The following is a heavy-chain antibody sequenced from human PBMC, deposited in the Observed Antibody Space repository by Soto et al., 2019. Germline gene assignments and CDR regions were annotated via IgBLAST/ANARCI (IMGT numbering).Heavy chain of an antibody. J-gene: IGHJ3*02. CDR1: GGSFSGYY. V-gene: IGHV4-34*01. CDR3: ARRITIFGVVIVFQAFDI. D-gene: IGHD3-3*01. CDR2: INHSGST. Sequence: SETLSLTCAVYGGSFSGYYWSWIRQPSGKGLEWIGEINHSGSTNYNPSLKSRVTISVDTSKNQFSLKLSSVTAADTAVYYCARRITIFGVVIVFQAFDIWGQGTMVTVSS.